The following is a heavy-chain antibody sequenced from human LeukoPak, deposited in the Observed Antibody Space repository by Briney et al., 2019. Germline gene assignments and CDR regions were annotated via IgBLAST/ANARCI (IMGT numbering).Heavy chain of an antibody. CDR3: GMDV. Sequence: SETLSLTCTVSGGSISTYYWSWIRQSPGKGLDWIGYIHDTGSTNYNPSLKSRVSISVDRSKSQFSLHLSSVTAADTAVYFFGMDVWGRGTTVTVSS. J-gene: IGHJ6*02. CDR1: GGSISTYY. V-gene: IGHV4-59*08. CDR2: IHDTGST.